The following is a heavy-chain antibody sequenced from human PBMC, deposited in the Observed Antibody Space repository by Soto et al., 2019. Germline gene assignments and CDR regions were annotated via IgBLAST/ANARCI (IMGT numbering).Heavy chain of an antibody. V-gene: IGHV3-48*03. CDR1: GFTFSSYE. Sequence: PGGSLRLSCAASGFTFSSYEMNWVRQAPGKGLEWVSYISSSGSTIYYADSVKGRFTISRDNAKNSLYLQMNSLRAEDTAVYYCARDRHGSSSSTYYYYGMDVWGQGTTVTVSS. J-gene: IGHJ6*02. CDR2: ISSSGSTI. D-gene: IGHD6-6*01. CDR3: ARDRHGSSSSTYYYYGMDV.